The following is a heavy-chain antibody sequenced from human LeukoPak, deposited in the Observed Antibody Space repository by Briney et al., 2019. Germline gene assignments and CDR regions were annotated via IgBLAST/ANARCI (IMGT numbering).Heavy chain of an antibody. D-gene: IGHD1-1*01. CDR3: ARGRGRGWNDKKEGHANDY. J-gene: IGHJ4*02. Sequence: ASVKVSCKASGYTFTGYYMHWVRQAPGQGLEWMGWINPNSGGTNYAQKFQGRVTMTRDTSISTAYMELSRLRSDDTAVYYCARGRGRGWNDKKEGHANDYWGQGTLVTVSS. CDR2: INPNSGGT. V-gene: IGHV1-2*02. CDR1: GYTFTGYY.